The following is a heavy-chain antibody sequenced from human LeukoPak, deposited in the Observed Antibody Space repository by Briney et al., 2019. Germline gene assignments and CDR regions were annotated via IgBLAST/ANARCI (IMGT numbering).Heavy chain of an antibody. D-gene: IGHD2-2*01. J-gene: IGHJ4*02. CDR3: AKGPKVVPAAPFDY. CDR1: GFAFGSYA. CDR2: ISGSGGST. Sequence: GGSLRLSCAASGFAFGSYAMSWVRQAPGKGLEWVSAISGSGGSTYYADSVKGRFTISRDNSKNTLYLQMNSLRAEDTAVYYRAKGPKVVPAAPFDYWGQGTLVTVSS. V-gene: IGHV3-23*01.